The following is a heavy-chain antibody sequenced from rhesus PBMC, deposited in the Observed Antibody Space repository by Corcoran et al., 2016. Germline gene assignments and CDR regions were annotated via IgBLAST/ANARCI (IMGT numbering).Heavy chain of an antibody. J-gene: IGHJ4*01. CDR1: GGSISSSNW. D-gene: IGHD6-31*01. CDR2: IYGSGGST. V-gene: IGHV4-93*02. Sequence: QVQLQESGPAVVKPSETLSLTCAVSGGSISSSNWWSWIRQSPGKGLEWIGGIYGSGGSTEYNPSLKSLITISIDTSKKQFYLKLSSWTAADTAVYYCARRGSGWTRDYWGQGVLVTVSS. CDR3: ARRGSGWTRDY.